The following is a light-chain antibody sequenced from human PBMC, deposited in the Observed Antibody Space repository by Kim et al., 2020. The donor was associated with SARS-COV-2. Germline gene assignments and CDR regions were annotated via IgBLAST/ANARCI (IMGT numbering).Light chain of an antibody. Sequence: DIQMTQSPSSLSASVGDRVTITCRASQDIGNYLGWYQQKPGRVPKLLIYETSTLQSGVPSRFSGRGSGTDFTLTISSLQPEDVATYYCQKYDSAPLTFGGGTKLEI. CDR1: QDIGNY. J-gene: IGKJ4*01. CDR3: QKYDSAPLT. V-gene: IGKV1-27*01. CDR2: ETS.